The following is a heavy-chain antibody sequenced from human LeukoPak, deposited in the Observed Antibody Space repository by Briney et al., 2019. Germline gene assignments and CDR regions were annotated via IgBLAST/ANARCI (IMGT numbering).Heavy chain of an antibody. CDR1: GYTFTGYY. CDR2: INPNSGGT. Sequence: ASVKDSCTASGYTFTGYYLLWVRRAPGQGLEWMGRINPNSGGTNYAQKFQGRVTMTRDTSNSTAYMELSRLRSDDTAVYYCARGLKGLPQEYWGQGTLVTVSS. J-gene: IGHJ4*02. CDR3: ARGLKGLPQEY. D-gene: IGHD5-18*01. V-gene: IGHV1-2*06.